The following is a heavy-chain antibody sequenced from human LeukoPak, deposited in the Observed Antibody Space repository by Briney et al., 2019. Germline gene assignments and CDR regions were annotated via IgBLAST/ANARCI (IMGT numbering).Heavy chain of an antibody. V-gene: IGHV1-46*01. CDR3: ARSPAPGIAAAGDWFDP. CDR2: INPSGGST. D-gene: IGHD6-13*01. Sequence: ASVKVSCKASGYTFTSYYMHWVRQAPGQGLEWMGIINPSGGSTSYAQKFQGRVTMTRDTSTSTVYMELSSLRSEDTAVYYCARSPAPGIAAAGDWFDPWGQGTLVTVSS. J-gene: IGHJ5*02. CDR1: GYTFTSYY.